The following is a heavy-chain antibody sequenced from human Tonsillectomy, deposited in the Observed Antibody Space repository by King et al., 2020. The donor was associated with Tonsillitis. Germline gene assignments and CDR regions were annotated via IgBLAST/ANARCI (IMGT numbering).Heavy chain of an antibody. Sequence: QLVQSGGEVKKPGASVKVSCKASGYTFTSYGISWVRQAPGQGLEWMGWISTYNGNTNYAEKLQDRVTMTTDTSTTTAYMELRSPRSDDTAVHYCARDRAVVVVVAALSDAFDIWGQGTMVTVSS. CDR1: GYTFTSYG. D-gene: IGHD2-15*01. V-gene: IGHV1-18*04. CDR2: ISTYNGNT. J-gene: IGHJ3*02. CDR3: ARDRAVVVVVAALSDAFDI.